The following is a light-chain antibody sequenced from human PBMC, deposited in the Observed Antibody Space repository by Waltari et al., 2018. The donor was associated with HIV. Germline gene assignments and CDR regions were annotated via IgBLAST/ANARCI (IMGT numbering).Light chain of an antibody. Sequence: DIVMTQSPLSLPVTPGEPASISCRSSQSLLHSNGYNYLDWYVQKPGQSPQFLISLGSNRASGVPDRISGSGSATDFTLKISRVEAEDVGIYYCMQYTHWPHTFGQGTRLEI. CDR2: LGS. CDR3: MQYTHWPHT. CDR1: QSLLHSNGYNY. V-gene: IGKV2-28*01. J-gene: IGKJ2*01.